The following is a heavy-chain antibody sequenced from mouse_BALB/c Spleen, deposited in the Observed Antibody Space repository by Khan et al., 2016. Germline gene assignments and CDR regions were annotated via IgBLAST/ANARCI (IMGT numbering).Heavy chain of an antibody. J-gene: IGHJ2*01. CDR3: AREDYGNYGDYFDY. V-gene: IGHV5-6-5*01. Sequence: EVELVESGGGLVKPGGSLKLSCAASGFTFSSYAMSWVRQTPEKRLEWVASIGSGGSTYYPDSVKGRFTISRDNARNILNLQMSSLRSEDTAMYYCAREDYGNYGDYFDYWGQGTTLTVSS. CDR2: IGSGGST. CDR1: GFTFSSYA. D-gene: IGHD2-1*01.